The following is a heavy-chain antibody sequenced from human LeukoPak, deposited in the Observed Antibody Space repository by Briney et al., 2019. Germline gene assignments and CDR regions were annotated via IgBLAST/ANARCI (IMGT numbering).Heavy chain of an antibody. V-gene: IGHV4-30-4*08. D-gene: IGHD5-24*01. CDR1: GGSISSGDYY. CDR2: IYYSGST. CDR3: ARLNRDGYNWRGGYFDY. Sequence: PSEALSLTCTVSGGSISSGDYYWSWIRQPPGKGLEWIGYIYYSGSTYYNPSLKSRVTISVDTSKNQFSLKLSSVTVADTAVYYCARLNRDGYNWRGGYFDYWGQGTLVTVSS. J-gene: IGHJ4*02.